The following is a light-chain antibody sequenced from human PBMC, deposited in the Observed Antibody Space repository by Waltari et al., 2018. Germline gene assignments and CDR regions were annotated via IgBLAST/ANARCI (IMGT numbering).Light chain of an antibody. V-gene: IGKV1-5*03. CDR1: QSILTW. CDR2: KAF. Sequence: DTQMTQSPSTLSASVGDRVTITCRASQSILTWLAWYQKKPGKAPRLLIYKAFNLESGVPGRFSGSASGTEFNLTLSSLQPDDSATYYCQQYHDYSAFGQGTKLEIK. J-gene: IGKJ2*01. CDR3: QQYHDYSA.